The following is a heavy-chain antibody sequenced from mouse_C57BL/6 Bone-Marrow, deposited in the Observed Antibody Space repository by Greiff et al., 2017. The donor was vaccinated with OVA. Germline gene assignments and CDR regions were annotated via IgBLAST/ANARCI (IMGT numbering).Heavy chain of an antibody. D-gene: IGHD2-5*01. Sequence: VKLQESGAELVRPGASVTLSCKASGYTFTDYDMHWVKQTPVHGLEWIGVIDPETGGTAYNQKFTVKAILTADKSTSTAYMELRSMTSEDSAVYYCTRGYSNYYAMDYWGQGTSVTVSS. CDR1: GYTFTDYD. CDR2: IDPETGGT. CDR3: TRGYSNYYAMDY. J-gene: IGHJ4*01. V-gene: IGHV1-15*01.